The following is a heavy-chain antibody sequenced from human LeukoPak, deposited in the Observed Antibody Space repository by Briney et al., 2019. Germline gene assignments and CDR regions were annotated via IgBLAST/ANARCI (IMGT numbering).Heavy chain of an antibody. CDR1: GFTFDDYT. Sequence: GGSLRLSCAASGFTFDDYTMHWVRQAPGKGLEWVSLTSWDGGSTYYADSVKGRFTISRDNSKNSLYLQMNSLRTEDTALYYCAKDIDPGGNWNYYDYWGQGTLVTVSS. V-gene: IGHV3-43*01. J-gene: IGHJ4*02. CDR2: TSWDGGST. D-gene: IGHD4-23*01. CDR3: AKDIDPGGNWNYYDY.